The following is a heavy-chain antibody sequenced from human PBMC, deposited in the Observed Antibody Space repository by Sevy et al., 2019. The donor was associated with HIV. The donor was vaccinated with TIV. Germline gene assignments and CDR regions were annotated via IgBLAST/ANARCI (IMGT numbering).Heavy chain of an antibody. J-gene: IGHJ6*03. CDR1: GFTFSSYA. D-gene: IGHD1-26*01. Sequence: GGSLRLSCAASGFTFSSYAMSWVRQAPGKGLEWVSAISGSGAGTYYADSVKGRFTISRDNSKNTLYLQMSSLRAEDTPVYYWAEARGTYSSYYREVWGKGTRVTVSS. CDR2: ISGSGAGT. V-gene: IGHV3-23*01. CDR3: AEARGTYSSYYREV.